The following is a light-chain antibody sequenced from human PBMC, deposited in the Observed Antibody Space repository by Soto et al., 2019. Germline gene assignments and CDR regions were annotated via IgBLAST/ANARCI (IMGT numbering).Light chain of an antibody. Sequence: DIQMTQSPSTLSASVGDRDTNTFPASQSISSWLAWYQQKPGKAPKLLIYDASSLESGVPSRFSGSGSGTEFTLTISSLQPDDFATYYCQQYNSYSWTFGQGTKVDIK. CDR2: DAS. J-gene: IGKJ1*01. CDR3: QQYNSYSWT. V-gene: IGKV1-5*01. CDR1: QSISSW.